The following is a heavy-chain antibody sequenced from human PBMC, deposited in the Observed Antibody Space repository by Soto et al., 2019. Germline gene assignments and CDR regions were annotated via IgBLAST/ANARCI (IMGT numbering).Heavy chain of an antibody. V-gene: IGHV4-34*01. CDR2: INYRGRT. Sequence: QVQLQQWGAGLLKPSETLSLTCAVYGGSFSGYYWSWIRQPPGKGLEWIGEINYRGRTNYNPSLKSRVTISVDTSKNQFSLKLXXVTXXDTAVYYCARVDDYWGQGILVTVAS. J-gene: IGHJ4*02. CDR1: GGSFSGYY. CDR3: ARVDDY.